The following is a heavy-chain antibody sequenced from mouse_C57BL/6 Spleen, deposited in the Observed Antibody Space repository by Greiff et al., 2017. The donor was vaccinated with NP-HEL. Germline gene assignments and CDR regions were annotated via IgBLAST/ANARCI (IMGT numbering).Heavy chain of an antibody. Sequence: QVQLQQPGAELVRPGSSVKLSCKASGYTFTSYWMDWVKQRPGQGLEWIGNIYPSDSETHYNQKFKDKATLTVDKSSSTAYMQLSSLTSEDSAVYYCARRDGSSSFDYWGQGTTLTVSS. CDR1: GYTFTSYW. J-gene: IGHJ2*01. D-gene: IGHD1-1*01. CDR3: ARRDGSSSFDY. CDR2: IYPSDSET. V-gene: IGHV1-61*01.